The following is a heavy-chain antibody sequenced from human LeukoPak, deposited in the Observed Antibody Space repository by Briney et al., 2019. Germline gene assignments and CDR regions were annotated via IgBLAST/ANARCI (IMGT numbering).Heavy chain of an antibody. Sequence: GGSLRLSCAASGFTFDDYAMHWVRQAPGKGLEWVSGISWNSGSIGYVDSAKGRFTISRDNTKKLLYLQMNSLRAEDTAVYYCEAGTTGNAFDIWGQGAKVTVSS. V-gene: IGHV3-9*01. CDR2: ISWNSGSI. CDR3: EAGTTGNAFDI. J-gene: IGHJ3*02. D-gene: IGHD1-14*01. CDR1: GFTFDDYA.